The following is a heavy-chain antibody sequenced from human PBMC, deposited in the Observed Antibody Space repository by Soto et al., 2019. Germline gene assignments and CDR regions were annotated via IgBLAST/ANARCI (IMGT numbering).Heavy chain of an antibody. CDR1: GGTFSSYA. CDR2: IIPIFGTA. D-gene: IGHD6-19*01. J-gene: IGHJ5*02. CDR3: ARDLEYSSGWYGWFDP. Sequence: QVQLVQSGAEVKKPGSSVKVSCKASGGTFSSYAISWVRQAPGQGLEWMGGIIPIFGTANYAQKFQGRVTITXXEXTSXAYMELSSLRSEDTAVYYCARDLEYSSGWYGWFDPWGQGTLVTVSS. V-gene: IGHV1-69*05.